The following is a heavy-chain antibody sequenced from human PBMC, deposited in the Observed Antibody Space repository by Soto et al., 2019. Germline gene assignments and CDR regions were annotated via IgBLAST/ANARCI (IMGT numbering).Heavy chain of an antibody. CDR3: ARDMGGRWDDAIDI. CDR2: ISYDGSNK. J-gene: IGHJ3*02. D-gene: IGHD1-26*01. CDR1: GFTFSSYA. Sequence: QVQLVESGGGVVQPGRSLRLSCAASGFTFSSYAMHWVRQAPGKGLEWVAVISYDGSNKYYADSVKGRFTISRDNSKNTLYLQMNSLRAEDTAVYYCARDMGGRWDDAIDIWGQGTMVTVSS. V-gene: IGHV3-30-3*01.